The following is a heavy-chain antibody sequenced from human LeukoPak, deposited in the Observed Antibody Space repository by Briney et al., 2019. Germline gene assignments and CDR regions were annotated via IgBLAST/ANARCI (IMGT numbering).Heavy chain of an antibody. D-gene: IGHD3-22*01. CDR1: VFTFSRYW. V-gene: IGHV3-7*01. CDR3: ARDPYYYDSSGYAEVYYFDY. Sequence: GGSLRLSCAASVFTFSRYWMSWVRQAPGEGLEWVANIKQDGSEKYYVDSVKGRFTISRDNAKNSLYLQMNSLRPEDTAVYYCARDPYYYDSSGYAEVYYFDYWGQGTLVTVSS. J-gene: IGHJ4*02. CDR2: IKQDGSEK.